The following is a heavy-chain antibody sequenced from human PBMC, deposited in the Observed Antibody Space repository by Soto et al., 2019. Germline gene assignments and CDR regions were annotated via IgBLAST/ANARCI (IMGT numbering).Heavy chain of an antibody. CDR1: GFTFSSAW. CDR2: IKSKTDGGTT. Sequence: GGSLRLSCAASGFTFSSAWMSLVRQSPGKGLEWVGRIKSKTDGGTTDYAAPVKGRFTISRDDSKNTLYLQMNRLKTEDTAVYYCTTGPPSQLVDFDYWRQGTLITVSS. CDR3: TTGPPSQLVDFDY. V-gene: IGHV3-15*01. D-gene: IGHD1-1*01. J-gene: IGHJ4*02.